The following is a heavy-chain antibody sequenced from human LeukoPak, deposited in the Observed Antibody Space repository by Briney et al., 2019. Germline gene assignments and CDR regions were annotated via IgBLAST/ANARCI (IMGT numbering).Heavy chain of an antibody. CDR1: GGSFSGYY. CDR3: ARGPISIFDY. CDR2: INHSGST. J-gene: IGHJ4*02. D-gene: IGHD3-9*01. V-gene: IGHV4-34*01. Sequence: PSETLSLTCAVYGGSFSGYYWSWIRQPPGKGLEWIGEINHSGSTNYNPSLKSRVTISVDTSKNQFSLKLSPVTAADTAVYYCARGPISIFDYWGQGTLVTVSS.